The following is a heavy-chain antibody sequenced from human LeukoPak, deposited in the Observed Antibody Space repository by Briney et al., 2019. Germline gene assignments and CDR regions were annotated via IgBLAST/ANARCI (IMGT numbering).Heavy chain of an antibody. CDR3: ARDCSSTSCYTRKNDH. Sequence: GASVKVSCKASGYTFTGYYMHWVRQAPGQGLEWMGWINPNSGGTNYAQKFQGRVTMTRDTSISTAYMELSRLRSDDTAVYYCARDCSSTSCYTRKNDHWGQGTLVTVSS. D-gene: IGHD2-2*02. J-gene: IGHJ4*02. CDR2: INPNSGGT. V-gene: IGHV1-2*02. CDR1: GYTFTGYY.